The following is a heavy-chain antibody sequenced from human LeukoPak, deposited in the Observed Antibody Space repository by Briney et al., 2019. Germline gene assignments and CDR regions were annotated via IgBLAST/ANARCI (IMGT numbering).Heavy chain of an antibody. J-gene: IGHJ6*03. CDR1: GFTFSSYA. CDR2: ISGSGGST. CDR3: AKTGAHDTWSAMHLVVPAAMKADYYYYYMDV. V-gene: IGHV3-23*01. Sequence: GGSLRLSCAASGFTFSSYAMSWVRQAPGKGLEWVSAISGSGGSTYYADSVKGRFTISRDNSKNTLYLQVNSLRAEDTAVYYCAKTGAHDTWSAMHLVVPAAMKADYYYYYMDVWGKGTTVTVSS. D-gene: IGHD2-2*01.